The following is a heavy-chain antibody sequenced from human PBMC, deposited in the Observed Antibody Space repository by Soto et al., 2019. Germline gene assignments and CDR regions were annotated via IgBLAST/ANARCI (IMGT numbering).Heavy chain of an antibody. Sequence: GGSLRLSCAASGFKFSNYAMRWVRQAPGKGLEWVSLISATGGGTYYADSVKGRFTISRDNSHNTLYLQVHSLTAEDTAVYYCAKDRRAGGNSAFYFDFWGQGAQVTVSS. CDR2: ISATGGGT. V-gene: IGHV3-23*01. CDR3: AKDRRAGGNSAFYFDF. J-gene: IGHJ4*02. D-gene: IGHD3-16*01. CDR1: GFKFSNYA.